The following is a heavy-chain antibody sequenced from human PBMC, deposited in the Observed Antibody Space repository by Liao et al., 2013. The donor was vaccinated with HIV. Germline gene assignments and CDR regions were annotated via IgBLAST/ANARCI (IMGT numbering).Heavy chain of an antibody. CDR3: ARGEWSGRFDY. Sequence: QVQLQESGPGLVKPSETLSLTCSVSGGSISNYYWNWIRQPAGKGLEWIGRVYASGTVNYNPSLRSRVTLSLDTSKNQVSLKLNSLTAADTAVYFCARGEWSGRFDYWGREPWSPSPQ. CDR2: VYASGTV. J-gene: IGHJ4*02. V-gene: IGHV4-4*07. CDR1: GGSISNYY. D-gene: IGHD3-3*01.